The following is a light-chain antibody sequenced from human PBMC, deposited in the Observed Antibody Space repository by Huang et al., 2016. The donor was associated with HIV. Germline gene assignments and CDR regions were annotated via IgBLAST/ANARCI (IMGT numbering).Light chain of an antibody. CDR2: EAA. CDR1: QDIGRL. V-gene: IGKV1-39*01. J-gene: IGKJ2*01. CDR3: QQRYSPSPFT. Sequence: DIQMTQSPSSLSASIGYRVIITCRASQDIGRLLNWYQQKPGKAPQLLIYEAAVLQTGVPSRCSGSGSGTQFTLTIRSLLPEDFATYYCQQRYSPSPFTFGLGTILDI.